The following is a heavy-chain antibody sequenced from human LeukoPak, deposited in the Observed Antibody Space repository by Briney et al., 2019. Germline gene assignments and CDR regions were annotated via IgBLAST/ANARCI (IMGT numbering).Heavy chain of an antibody. D-gene: IGHD6-13*01. CDR3: ARDLGAAAALDNWFDP. Sequence: SETLSLTCTVSGGSISSSSYYWGWIRQPPGKGLEWIGSIYYSGSTCYNPSLKSRVTISVDTSKNQFSLKLSSVTAADTAVYYCARDLGAAAALDNWFDPWGQGTLVTVSS. V-gene: IGHV4-39*07. J-gene: IGHJ5*02. CDR2: IYYSGST. CDR1: GGSISSSSYY.